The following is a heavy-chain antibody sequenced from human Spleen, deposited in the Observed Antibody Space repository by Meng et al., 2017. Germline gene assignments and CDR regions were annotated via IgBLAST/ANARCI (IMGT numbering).Heavy chain of an antibody. CDR3: ARDLAWVLFDY. J-gene: IGHJ4*02. CDR2: IKQDGSET. V-gene: IGHV3-7*01. CDR1: GFTFTDNW. Sequence: GESLKISCVAAGFTFTDNWMSWVRQAPGKGLEWVANIKQDGSETYYVDSVKGRFTISRDNAKDSLYLQMTSLRVEDTAVYYCARDLAWVLFDYWGQGALVTVSS. D-gene: IGHD3-3*01.